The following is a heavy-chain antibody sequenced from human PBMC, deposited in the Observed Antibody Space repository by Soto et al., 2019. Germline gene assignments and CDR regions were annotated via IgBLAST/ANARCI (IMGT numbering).Heavy chain of an antibody. J-gene: IGHJ5*02. CDR3: ARQVPAAMRLGWFDP. Sequence: PSETLSLTCTVSGGSISRSTYYWGWIRQPPGKGLEWIGSIYYSGSTYYRPSLKSRVTISVDTSKNQFSLKLSSVTAADTAVYYCARQVPAAMRLGWFDPWGRGTLVTVSS. CDR2: IYYSGST. CDR1: GGSISRSTYY. V-gene: IGHV4-39*01. D-gene: IGHD2-2*01.